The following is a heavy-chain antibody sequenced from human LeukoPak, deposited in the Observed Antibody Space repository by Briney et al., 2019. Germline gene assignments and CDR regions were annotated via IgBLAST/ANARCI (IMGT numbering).Heavy chain of an antibody. J-gene: IGHJ4*02. CDR1: KFTFSYYG. CDR2: ISSDGSIK. CDR3: VKEYHSRGFGAYFDY. V-gene: IGHV3-30*18. Sequence: GGSLRLSCTASKFTFSYYGMQWVRQAPGKGLEWVAVISSDGSIKVYADSVKGRYTLPRDNSINTVDLQMNSLRAEDTAVYYCVKEYHSRGFGAYFDYWGQGTLVTVSS. D-gene: IGHD3-3*01.